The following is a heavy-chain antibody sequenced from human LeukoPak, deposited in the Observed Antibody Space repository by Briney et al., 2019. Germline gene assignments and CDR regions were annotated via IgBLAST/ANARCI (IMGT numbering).Heavy chain of an antibody. CDR3: ASLYSSSWTHDY. D-gene: IGHD6-13*01. CDR1: GFTFSSYS. Sequence: GGSLRLSCAASGFTFSSYSMNWVRQAPGKGLEWVSSISSSSSYIYYADSVKGRFTISRDNAKNSLYLQMNSLRAEDTAVYYCASLYSSSWTHDYWGQGTLVTVSS. CDR2: ISSSSSYI. V-gene: IGHV3-21*01. J-gene: IGHJ4*02.